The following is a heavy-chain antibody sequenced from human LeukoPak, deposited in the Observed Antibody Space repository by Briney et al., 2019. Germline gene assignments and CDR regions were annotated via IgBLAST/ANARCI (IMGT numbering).Heavy chain of an antibody. V-gene: IGHV3-48*01. CDR1: GFTFSSYR. J-gene: IGHJ6*03. CDR3: AKPQSSNGYYMDV. Sequence: GGSLRLSCAASGFTFSSYRMNWVRQAPGKGLEWVSYISSSSSTIYYADSVKGRFTISRDNAKNSLYLQMNSLRAEDTAVYYCAKPQSSNGYYMDVWGKGTTVTVSS. D-gene: IGHD6-25*01. CDR2: ISSSSSTI.